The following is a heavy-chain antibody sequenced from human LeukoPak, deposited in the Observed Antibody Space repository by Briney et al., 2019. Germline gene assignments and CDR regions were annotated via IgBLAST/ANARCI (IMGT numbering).Heavy chain of an antibody. Sequence: SETLSLTCSVSGGSISSGSYYWSWIRQPAGKGLEWIGRIYALGSTNYSPSLKSRVTISLDTSKNQFSLNLSSVTAADTAVYYCARDHSGGTSLDYWGQGTLVTVSS. CDR2: IYALGST. CDR3: ARDHSGGTSLDY. J-gene: IGHJ4*02. D-gene: IGHD6-25*01. V-gene: IGHV4-61*02. CDR1: GGSISSGSYY.